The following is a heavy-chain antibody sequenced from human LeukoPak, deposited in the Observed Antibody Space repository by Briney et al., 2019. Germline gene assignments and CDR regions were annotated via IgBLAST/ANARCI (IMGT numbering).Heavy chain of an antibody. CDR2: VNSNSGGT. CDR3: ARGYCSGGSCYHFES. V-gene: IGHV1-2*02. D-gene: IGHD2-15*01. Sequence: ASVKVSFTTSGYRFIDYYMHWVRQAPGQRLEWMGWVNSNSGGTHYAQKFEGRVTMTRDTSISTAYMELSRLKSDDTAVYYCARGYCSGGSCYHFESWGQGTLVTVSS. CDR1: GYRFIDYY. J-gene: IGHJ4*02.